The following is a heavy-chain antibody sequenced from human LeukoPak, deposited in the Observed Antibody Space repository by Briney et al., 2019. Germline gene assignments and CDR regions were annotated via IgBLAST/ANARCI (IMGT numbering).Heavy chain of an antibody. CDR2: ISYDGSNK. J-gene: IGHJ3*01. D-gene: IGHD5-24*01. CDR3: AMKAVPRPRLHDAFDF. CDR1: GFTFSSYS. V-gene: IGHV3-30*03. Sequence: GGSLRLSCAASGFTFSSYSMNWVRQAPGKGLEWVAVISYDGSNKYYADSMKGRFTISRDNSKNTLYLQMNSLRADDTAVYYCAMKAVPRPRLHDAFDFWGQGTVVSVSS.